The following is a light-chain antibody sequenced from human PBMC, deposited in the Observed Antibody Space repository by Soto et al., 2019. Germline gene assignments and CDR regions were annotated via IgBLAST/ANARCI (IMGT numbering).Light chain of an antibody. CDR2: DNG. V-gene: IGLV1-51*01. CDR1: SSNVGSNY. J-gene: IGLJ2*01. Sequence: QSVLTQPPSVSAAPGQKVTISCSGSSSNVGSNYVSWYQQLPGTAPKLLIYDNGKRPSGIPDRFSGSQSGTSATLGITGLQTGDEAAYYCGTWDNSLSAVFGGGTQLTVL. CDR3: GTWDNSLSAV.